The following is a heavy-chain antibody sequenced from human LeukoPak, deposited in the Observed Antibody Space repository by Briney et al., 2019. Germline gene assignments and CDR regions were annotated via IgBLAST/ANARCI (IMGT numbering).Heavy chain of an antibody. CDR3: VKHSGDFYGNSDY. CDR1: GFTFRSYA. V-gene: IGHV3-23*01. J-gene: IGHJ4*02. Sequence: GGSLRLSCAASGFTFRSYAVSWFRQAPGKGLEWVSTLTRSGADTYYADSVRGRFTISKDSSKNTLQMNSLSAEDTAIYYCVKHSGDFYGNSDYWGQGILVTVSS. D-gene: IGHD1-1*01. CDR2: LTRSGADT.